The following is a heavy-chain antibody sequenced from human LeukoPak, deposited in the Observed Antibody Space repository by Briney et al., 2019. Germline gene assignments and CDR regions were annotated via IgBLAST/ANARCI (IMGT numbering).Heavy chain of an antibody. CDR1: GFTFSSYA. V-gene: IGHV3-23*01. J-gene: IGHJ4*02. D-gene: IGHD6-19*01. Sequence: PGGSVRLSCAASGFTFSSYAMSWVRQAPGKGLEWVSAISGSGGSTYYADSVKGRFTISRDNSKQTVYLQTNSLRAEDTAVYYCARDKQSYHSVWGGDYWGRGTLLTVSP. CDR2: ISGSGGST. CDR3: ARDKQSYHSVWGGDY.